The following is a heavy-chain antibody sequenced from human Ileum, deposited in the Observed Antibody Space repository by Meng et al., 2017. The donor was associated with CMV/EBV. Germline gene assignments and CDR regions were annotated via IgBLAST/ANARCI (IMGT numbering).Heavy chain of an antibody. D-gene: IGHD3-10*01. CDR1: GFTFSSYS. J-gene: IGHJ4*02. Sequence: EVQVVVAGGGLVKPGGSLRLSGAASGFTFSSYSMNWVRQAPGKGLEWVSSIGGSSRSIYYADSMKGRFTISRDNAKNSLYLQMNSLGAEDTAVYYCAREKSESFDYWGQGTLVTVSS. CDR2: IGGSSRSI. V-gene: IGHV3-21*01. CDR3: AREKSESFDY.